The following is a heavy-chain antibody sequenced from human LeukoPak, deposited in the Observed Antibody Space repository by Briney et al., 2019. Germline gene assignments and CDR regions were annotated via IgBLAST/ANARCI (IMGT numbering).Heavy chain of an antibody. CDR3: ATLGYCTNGVCYETVAVLFDY. CDR2: IYHSGST. D-gene: IGHD2-8*01. Sequence: TSETLSLTCAVSGASISSSNWWSWVRQPPGKGLEWIGEIYHSGSTNYNPSLKSRVTISVDTSKNQFSLKLSSVTAADTAVYYCATLGYCTNGVCYETVAVLFDYWGQGTLVTVSS. J-gene: IGHJ4*02. V-gene: IGHV4-4*02. CDR1: GASISSSNW.